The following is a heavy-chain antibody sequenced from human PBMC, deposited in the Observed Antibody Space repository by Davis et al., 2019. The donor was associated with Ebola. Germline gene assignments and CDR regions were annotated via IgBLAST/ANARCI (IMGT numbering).Heavy chain of an antibody. CDR3: ARDAGFCGIAMDV. V-gene: IGHV1-46*04. D-gene: IGHD2-2*03. Sequence: ASVTVSCKASGYTFTSYYMHWVRQAPGQGLEWMGIINPSGGSTSYAQKLQGRVTISWDTSASSAYMELSSLRSEDTAVYYCARDAGFCGIAMDVWGQGTTVTVSS. CDR1: GYTFTSYY. J-gene: IGHJ6*02. CDR2: INPSGGST.